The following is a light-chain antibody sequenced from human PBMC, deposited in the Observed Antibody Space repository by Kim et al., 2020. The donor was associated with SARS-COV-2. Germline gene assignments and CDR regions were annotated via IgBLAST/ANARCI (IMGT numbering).Light chain of an antibody. CDR2: CAS. CDR1: QSVISS. V-gene: IGKV3-15*01. J-gene: IGKJ4*01. Sequence: ASPGGRDARSCRPGQSVISSLAGYQQKPGQAPTLLLYCASTRATGSPARFSGSRSGTEFTLTISSLQSEDFAVYYCQQYNNWPPITFGGGTKVVI. CDR3: QQYNNWPPIT.